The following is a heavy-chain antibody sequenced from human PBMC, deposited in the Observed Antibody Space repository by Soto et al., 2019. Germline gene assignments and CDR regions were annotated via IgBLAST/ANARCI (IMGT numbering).Heavy chain of an antibody. CDR2: INHSGST. J-gene: IGHJ4*02. Sequence: QVQLQQWGAGLLKPSETLSLTCAVYGGSFSGYYWSWIRQPPGKGLEWIGEINHSGSTNYNPSLKRRVTISVDTTKNHISLQLSAVTAADTAAYYCARGTYSSNGDYWVQGTLVAVSS. CDR3: ARGTYSSNGDY. V-gene: IGHV4-34*01. D-gene: IGHD6-13*01. CDR1: GGSFSGYY.